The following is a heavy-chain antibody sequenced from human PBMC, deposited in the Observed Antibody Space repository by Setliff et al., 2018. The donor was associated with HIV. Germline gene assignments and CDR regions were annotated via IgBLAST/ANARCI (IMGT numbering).Heavy chain of an antibody. V-gene: IGHV4-39*07. Sequence: PSETLSLTCSVFRGSLSSGGYYWGWIRQPPGKGLEWIGEIHHSGITNYNPSLKSRVTISIDTSKNQFSLKLSSVTAADTAVYSCARATPFVVVPAAPNYYYYMDVWGKGTTVTVSS. D-gene: IGHD2-2*01. CDR2: IHHSGIT. CDR3: ARATPFVVVPAAPNYYYYMDV. CDR1: RGSLSSGGYY. J-gene: IGHJ6*03.